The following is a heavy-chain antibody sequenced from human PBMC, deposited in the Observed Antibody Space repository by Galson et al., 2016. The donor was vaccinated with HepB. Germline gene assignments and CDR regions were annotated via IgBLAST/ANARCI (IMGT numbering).Heavy chain of an antibody. V-gene: IGHV3-33*01. CDR2: IWYDGSNK. D-gene: IGHD4-17*01. CDR3: AREPHLSDGDYGGDAADNYHYCMDV. Sequence: SLRLSCAASGFIFSSYGMHWVRQAPGKGLEWAAIIWYDGSNKYYADSVKGRFTISRDNSKNTLYLQMNSLRAKDTAVYYCAREPHLSDGDYGGDAADNYHYCMDVWGKGTTVTVSS. J-gene: IGHJ6*03. CDR1: GFIFSSYG.